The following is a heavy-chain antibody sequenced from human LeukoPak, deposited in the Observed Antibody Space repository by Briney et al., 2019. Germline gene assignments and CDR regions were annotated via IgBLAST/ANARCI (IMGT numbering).Heavy chain of an antibody. V-gene: IGHV1-8*03. D-gene: IGHD4-17*01. CDR3: ARAPHTVPTRGYAFDI. J-gene: IGHJ3*02. CDR2: MNPNSGNT. Sequence: ASVKVSCKASGYTFTSYDINWVRQATGQGLEWMGWMNPNSGNTGYAQKFQGRVTITRNTSISTAYMELSSLRSEDTAVYYCARAPHTVPTRGYAFDIWGQGTMVTVSS. CDR1: GYTFTSYD.